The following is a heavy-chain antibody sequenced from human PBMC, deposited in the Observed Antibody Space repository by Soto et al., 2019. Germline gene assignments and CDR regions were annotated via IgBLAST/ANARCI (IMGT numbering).Heavy chain of an antibody. J-gene: IGHJ4*02. CDR1: GASISNVGFY. Sequence: QVQLQESGPGLVKPSQTLSLTCTVTGASISNVGFYWSWIRQPPGTGLEWIGHLYYSGSTYHNPFLKSRVTMSLDMSTNRFSLNRTAVDAADTAVYFCARLGVGYGLDTIGIDSWGQGTLVTVSS. CDR3: ARLGVGYGLDTIGIDS. CDR2: LYYSGST. D-gene: IGHD5-18*01. V-gene: IGHV4-31*03.